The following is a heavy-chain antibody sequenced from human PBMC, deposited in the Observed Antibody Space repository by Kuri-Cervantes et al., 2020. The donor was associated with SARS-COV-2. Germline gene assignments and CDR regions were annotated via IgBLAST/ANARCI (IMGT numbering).Heavy chain of an antibody. D-gene: IGHD5-12*01. J-gene: IGHJ4*02. Sequence: GGSLRLSCVGFGFTFDSHTMSWVRQAPGKGLEWVSSIRGSGGDTYYTDSVKGRFTISRDNSKNTLYLQMNSLRAEDTAVYYCARDPDWGVATRTYDYWGQGTLVTVSS. CDR1: GFTFDSHT. CDR3: ARDPDWGVATRTYDY. V-gene: IGHV3-23*01. CDR2: IRGSGGDT.